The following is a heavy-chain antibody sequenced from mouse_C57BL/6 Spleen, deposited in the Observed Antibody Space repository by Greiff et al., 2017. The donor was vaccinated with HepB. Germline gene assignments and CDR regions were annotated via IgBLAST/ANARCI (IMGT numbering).Heavy chain of an antibody. CDR1: GYTFTSYW. V-gene: IGHV1-69*01. Sequence: QVQLQQSGAELVMPGASVKLSCKASGYTFTSYWMHWVKQRPGQGLEWIGEIDPSDSYTNYNQKFKGKSTLTVDKSSSTAYMQLSSLTSEDSAVYYCARWGSSFDYWGQGTTLTVSS. CDR2: IDPSDSYT. D-gene: IGHD1-1*01. J-gene: IGHJ2*01. CDR3: ARWGSSFDY.